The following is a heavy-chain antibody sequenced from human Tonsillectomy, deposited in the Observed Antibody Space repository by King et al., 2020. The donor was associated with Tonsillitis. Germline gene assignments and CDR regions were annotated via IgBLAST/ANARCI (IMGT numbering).Heavy chain of an antibody. D-gene: IGHD1-26*01. CDR2: MYYSGTI. CDR3: ARYVSGSFDY. Sequence: QLQESGPGVVKPSETLSLTCTVSGASISSGDHFWAWIRQPPGKGLEWIGYMYYSGTIFYNPSLKSPIPISRGTSENRFSLQLTSVTAADTAVYFCARYVSGSFDYWGQGALVIVSS. J-gene: IGHJ4*02. V-gene: IGHV4-39*01. CDR1: GASISSGDHF.